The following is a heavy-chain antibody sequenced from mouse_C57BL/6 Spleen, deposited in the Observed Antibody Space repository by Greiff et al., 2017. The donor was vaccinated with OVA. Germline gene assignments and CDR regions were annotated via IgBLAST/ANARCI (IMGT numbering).Heavy chain of an antibody. CDR2: INPNNGGT. V-gene: IGHV1-26*01. D-gene: IGHD1-1*01. Sequence: EVQLQQSGPELVKPGASVKISCKASGYTFTDYYMNWVKQSHGKSLEWIGDINPNNGGTSYNQKFKGKATLTVDKSSSTAYMELRSLTSEDSAVYYCARWGAYYGSSGGWYFDYWGQGTTLTVSS. CDR3: ARWGAYYGSSGGWYFDY. J-gene: IGHJ2*01. CDR1: GYTFTDYY.